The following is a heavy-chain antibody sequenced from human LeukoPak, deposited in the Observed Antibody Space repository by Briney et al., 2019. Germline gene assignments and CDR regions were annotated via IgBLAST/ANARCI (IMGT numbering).Heavy chain of an antibody. Sequence: ASVKVSCKASGYTFTSYGISWVRQAPGQGLEWMGWISAYIGNTNSAQKLQGRVTMTTDTSTSTAYMELRSLRSDDTAVYYCARDGYYDFWSGLKNQYYFDYWGQGTLVTVSS. CDR1: GYTFTSYG. J-gene: IGHJ4*02. D-gene: IGHD3-3*01. CDR3: ARDGYYDFWSGLKNQYYFDY. V-gene: IGHV1-18*01. CDR2: ISAYIGNT.